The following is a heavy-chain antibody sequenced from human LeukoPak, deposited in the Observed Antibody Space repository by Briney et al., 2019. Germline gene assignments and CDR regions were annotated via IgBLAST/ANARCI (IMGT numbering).Heavy chain of an antibody. J-gene: IGHJ4*02. D-gene: IGHD3-10*01. V-gene: IGHV3-48*03. Sequence: GGSLRLSCAASGFTFSSYEMNWVRQAPGKGLEWVSYITSSGITIYYADSVKGRFTISRDNAKNSLFLQMNSLRAEDTALYYCARVRRYASGSYYPPPYDFWGQGTLVTVSS. CDR1: GFTFSSYE. CDR3: ARVRRYASGSYYPPPYDF. CDR2: ITSSGITI.